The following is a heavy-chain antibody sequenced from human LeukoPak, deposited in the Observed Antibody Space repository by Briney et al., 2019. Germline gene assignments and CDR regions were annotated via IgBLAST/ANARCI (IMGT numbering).Heavy chain of an antibody. D-gene: IGHD6-19*01. Sequence: TGGSLRLSCAASGFTFSGYSMNWVRQAPGKGLEWVSSISSSSSYIYYADSVKGRFTISRDNAKNSLYLQMNSLRAEDTAVYYCAREVAGANDAFDIWGQGTMVTVSS. CDR3: AREVAGANDAFDI. J-gene: IGHJ3*02. V-gene: IGHV3-21*01. CDR2: ISSSSSYI. CDR1: GFTFSGYS.